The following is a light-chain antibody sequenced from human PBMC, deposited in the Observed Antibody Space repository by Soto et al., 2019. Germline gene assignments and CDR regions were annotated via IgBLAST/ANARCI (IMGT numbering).Light chain of an antibody. CDR1: QSISGW. J-gene: IGKJ1*01. CDR2: DAS. V-gene: IGKV1-5*01. CDR3: QQYNSYQWT. Sequence: DIQMTQSPSTLSGSVGDRVTITCRASQSISGWLAWYQQKPGKAPNLLIYDASNLESGVQSRFSGSGSGTEFTLTIRSLQPDDFATYYCQQYNSYQWTVGQGTKVDIK.